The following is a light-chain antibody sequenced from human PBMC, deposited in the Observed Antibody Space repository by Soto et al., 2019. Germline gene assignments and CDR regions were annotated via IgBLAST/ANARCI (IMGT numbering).Light chain of an antibody. Sequence: EIVMTQSPATLSVSPGERATLSCRASQSVSSNLAWYQQKPGQAPRLLIYGTSNRATGIPDRFSGSGSGADFTLTISSLEPEDFAVYYCRQRSNWPITFGQGTRLEI. CDR2: GTS. V-gene: IGKV3-11*01. J-gene: IGKJ5*01. CDR3: RQRSNWPIT. CDR1: QSVSSN.